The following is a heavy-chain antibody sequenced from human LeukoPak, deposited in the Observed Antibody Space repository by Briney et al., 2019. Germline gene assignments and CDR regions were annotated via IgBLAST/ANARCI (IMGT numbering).Heavy chain of an antibody. CDR3: ARGFAGRLYYDFWSGYQRFDAFDI. CDR2: ISSSGSTI. J-gene: IGHJ3*02. Sequence: GGSLRLSCAASGFTFSDYYMSWIRQAPGKGLEWVSYISSSGSTIYYADSVKGRFTISRDNAKNSLYLQMNSLRAEDTAVYYCARGFAGRLYYDFWSGYQRFDAFDIWGQGTMVTVSS. D-gene: IGHD3-3*01. V-gene: IGHV3-11*04. CDR1: GFTFSDYY.